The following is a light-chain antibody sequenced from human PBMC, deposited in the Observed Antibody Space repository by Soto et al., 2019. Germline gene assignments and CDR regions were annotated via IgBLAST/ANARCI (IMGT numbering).Light chain of an antibody. Sequence: EIVLTQSPGTLSLSPGERATLSCRASQSVSSSYLAWYQQKPGQAPRLLIYDASSRATGIPDRFSGSGSGTDFTLNIRRLEPEDFAVYYCQQYGSSPLTFGGGTKVEIK. CDR1: QSVSSSY. V-gene: IGKV3-20*01. J-gene: IGKJ4*01. CDR2: DAS. CDR3: QQYGSSPLT.